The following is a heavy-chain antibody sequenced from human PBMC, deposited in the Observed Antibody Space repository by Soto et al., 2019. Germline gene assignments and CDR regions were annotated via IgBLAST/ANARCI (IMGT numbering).Heavy chain of an antibody. D-gene: IGHD3-22*01. CDR2: IYSGGST. Sequence: PGESLKISCAASGFTVNSNYMSWVRQAPGKGLEWVSVIYSGGSTYYADSVKGRFTISRDNSKNTLYLQMNSLRAEDTAVYYCARARVVITLVDYYNYGMDVWGQGTTVTVSS. CDR3: ARARVVITLVDYYNYGMDV. CDR1: GFTVNSNY. V-gene: IGHV3-66*01. J-gene: IGHJ6*02.